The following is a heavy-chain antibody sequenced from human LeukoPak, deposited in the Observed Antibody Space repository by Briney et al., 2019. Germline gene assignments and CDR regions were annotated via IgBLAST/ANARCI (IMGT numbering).Heavy chain of an antibody. J-gene: IGHJ3*02. Sequence: GGSLRLSCAASGFTFSSYSMNWVRQAPGKGLEWVSSISSSSSYIYYADSVKGRFTISRDNAKNSLYLQMNSLRAEDTAVYYCARDVGSIDYTGAFDIWGQGTMVTVSS. CDR1: GFTFSSYS. CDR2: ISSSSSYI. V-gene: IGHV3-21*01. CDR3: ARDVGSIDYTGAFDI. D-gene: IGHD4-11*01.